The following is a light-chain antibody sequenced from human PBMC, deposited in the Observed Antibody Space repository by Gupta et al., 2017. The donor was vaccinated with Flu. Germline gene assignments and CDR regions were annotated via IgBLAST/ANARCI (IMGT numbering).Light chain of an antibody. V-gene: IGKV3-15*01. J-gene: IGKJ4*01. Sequence: VASTRATGIPARFSGSGSGTEFTLTTSSLQSQDFAVYDGHQYNNDTRSLTFGGGTKVEIK. CDR3: HQYNNDTRSLT. CDR2: VAS.